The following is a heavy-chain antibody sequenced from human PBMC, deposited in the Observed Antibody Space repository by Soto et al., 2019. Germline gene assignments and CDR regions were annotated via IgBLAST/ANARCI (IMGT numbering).Heavy chain of an antibody. V-gene: IGHV4-61*01. Sequence: QVQLHASGPGLVKPSETLSLTCTVSGGSVSSGSYDWSWIRQPPGKGLECIGYIYYSGSTNYNPSLTIRVTISVDTSKNQFSLKLSSVTAADTAVYYCARDGPIGKIANIWGQGTLVTFSS. CDR3: ARDGPIGKIANI. D-gene: IGHD2-15*01. J-gene: IGHJ4*02. CDR2: IYYSGST. CDR1: GGSVSSGSYD.